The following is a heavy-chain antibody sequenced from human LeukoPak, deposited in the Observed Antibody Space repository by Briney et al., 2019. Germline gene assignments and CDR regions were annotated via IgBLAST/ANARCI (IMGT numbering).Heavy chain of an antibody. D-gene: IGHD5-18*01. V-gene: IGHV4-38-2*02. J-gene: IGHJ4*02. CDR3: ARHQGYSYGYLDY. CDR2: IYHSGST. Sequence: SETLSLTCTVSGYSISSGYYWGWIRQPPGKGLEWIGSIYHSGSTYYNPSLKSRVTISVDTSKNQFSLKLSSVTAADTAVYYCARHQGYSYGYLDYWGQGTLVTVSS. CDR1: GYSISSGYY.